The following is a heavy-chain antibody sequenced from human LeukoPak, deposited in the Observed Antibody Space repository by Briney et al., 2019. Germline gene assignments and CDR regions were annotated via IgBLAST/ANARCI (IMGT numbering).Heavy chain of an antibody. CDR3: ARWGLGDFANFVY. D-gene: IGHD3-16*01. CDR2: IYYSGST. CDR1: GGSISSYY. Sequence: SETLSLTCTVSGGSISSYYWSWIRQPPGKGLEWIGYIYYSGSTNYNPSLKSRVTISVDTSKNQFSLKLSSVTAADTAVYYCARWGLGDFANFVYWGQGTLVTVSS. J-gene: IGHJ4*02. V-gene: IGHV4-59*01.